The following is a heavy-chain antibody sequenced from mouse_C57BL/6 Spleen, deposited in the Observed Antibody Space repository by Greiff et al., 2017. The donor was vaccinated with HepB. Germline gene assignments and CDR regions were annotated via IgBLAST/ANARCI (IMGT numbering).Heavy chain of an antibody. D-gene: IGHD1-1*01. V-gene: IGHV1-69*01. J-gene: IGHJ4*01. CDR2: IDPSYSYT. Sequence: QVQLQQPGAELVMPGASVTLSCKASGYTFTSYWMHWVKPMPGQGLECIGEIDPSYSYTNYNQKFNGKSTLTVDKSSSTAYMQLSSLTSEDSAVYYCSRLDGSSLYYYAMDYWGQGTSVTVSS. CDR1: GYTFTSYW. CDR3: SRLDGSSLYYYAMDY.